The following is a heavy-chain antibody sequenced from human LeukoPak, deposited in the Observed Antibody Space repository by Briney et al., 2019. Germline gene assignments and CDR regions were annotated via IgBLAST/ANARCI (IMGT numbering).Heavy chain of an antibody. V-gene: IGHV3-30*03. CDR2: ISYDGSNK. D-gene: IGHD6-13*01. CDR1: GFTFSSYG. Sequence: GGSLRLSCAASGFTFSSYGMHWVRQAPGKGLERVAVISYDGSNKYYADSVKGRFTISRDNSKNTLYLQMNSLRAEDTAVYYCAAIPGIAAAGGDYWGQGTLVTVSS. J-gene: IGHJ4*02. CDR3: AAIPGIAAAGGDY.